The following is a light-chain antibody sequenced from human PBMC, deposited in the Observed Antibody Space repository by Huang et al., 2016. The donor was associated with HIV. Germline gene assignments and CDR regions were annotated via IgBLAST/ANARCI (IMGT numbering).Light chain of an antibody. CDR2: NAA. CDR1: QSLNKF. J-gene: IGKJ4*01. Sequence: EVVLTQSPATLSLSPGERASQSLNKFLAWFQQKPGQAPRLLIYNAASRATGIPARFSGNGSGTDFTLTISSLRPEDFAVYYCQQRSNSLTFGGGTRVEI. V-gene: IGKV3-11*01. CDR3: QQRSNSLT.